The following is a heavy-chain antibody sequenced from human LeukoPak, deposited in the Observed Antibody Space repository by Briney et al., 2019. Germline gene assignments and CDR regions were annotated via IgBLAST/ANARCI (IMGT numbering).Heavy chain of an antibody. Sequence: GASVKVSCKASGGTFSSYAISWVRQAPGQGLEWMGGIIPIFGTANYAQKFQGRVTITTDESTSTAYMELSSLRSEDTAVYYCASRYCSSTSCYLSYWGQGTLVTVSS. CDR3: ASRYCSSTSCYLSY. D-gene: IGHD2-2*01. CDR1: GGTFSSYA. V-gene: IGHV1-69*05. CDR2: IIPIFGTA. J-gene: IGHJ4*02.